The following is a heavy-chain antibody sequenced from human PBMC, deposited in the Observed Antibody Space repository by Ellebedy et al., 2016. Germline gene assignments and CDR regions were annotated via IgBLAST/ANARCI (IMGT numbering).Heavy chain of an antibody. Sequence: SETLSLTCTVYDFSISSGYYWGWIRQPPGEGLEWIGSIYDTGITYYNPSLKSRVTISVDMSRNQFSLKLSSVTAADTAVYYCARDRRDLLPYYYYMDVWGKGTTVIVSS. CDR1: DFSISSGYY. V-gene: IGHV4-38-2*02. J-gene: IGHJ6*03. D-gene: IGHD1-26*01. CDR2: IYDTGIT. CDR3: ARDRRDLLPYYYYMDV.